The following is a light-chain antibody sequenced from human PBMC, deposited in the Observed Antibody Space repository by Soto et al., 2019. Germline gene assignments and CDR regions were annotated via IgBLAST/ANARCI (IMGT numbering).Light chain of an antibody. CDR2: KAS. J-gene: IGKJ5*01. V-gene: IGKV1-5*03. CDR3: QHYNSYSIT. Sequence: DIQMTQSPSTLSASVGDRVTITCRASQSISNWLAWYQQKPGKAPKLLIYKASSLESGVPSRFSGSGSGTAFTLTISSLQPDDFATYYCQHYNSYSITFGQGTRLEMK. CDR1: QSISNW.